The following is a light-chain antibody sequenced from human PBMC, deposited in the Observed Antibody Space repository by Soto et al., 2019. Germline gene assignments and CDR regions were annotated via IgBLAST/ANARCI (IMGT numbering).Light chain of an antibody. CDR2: TNN. CDR3: AAWDDSLNAWV. Sequence: QAVLTQPPSASGTPGQRVTISCSGSSSNIGPNTVNWYQQLPGTAPKLLIYTNNQRPSGVPDRFSGSKSGTSASLAFSGLQSEDEADYYCAAWDDSLNAWVFGGGTQLTVL. V-gene: IGLV1-44*01. CDR1: SSNIGPNT. J-gene: IGLJ3*02.